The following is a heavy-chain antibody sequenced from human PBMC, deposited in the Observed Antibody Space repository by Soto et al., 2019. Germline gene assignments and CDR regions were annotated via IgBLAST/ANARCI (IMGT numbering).Heavy chain of an antibody. Sequence: TESLSLTCAVYSWSFTAYYWSWIRQPPATGLEWIGEINHSGSTNYNPSLKSRVTISVDTSKNQFSLKLSSVTAADTAVYYCARGRRIAAAGTISSSTPDYWGQGTLVTVS. J-gene: IGHJ4*02. CDR3: ARGRRIAAAGTISSSTPDY. D-gene: IGHD6-13*01. CDR1: SWSFTAYY. V-gene: IGHV4-34*01. CDR2: INHSGST.